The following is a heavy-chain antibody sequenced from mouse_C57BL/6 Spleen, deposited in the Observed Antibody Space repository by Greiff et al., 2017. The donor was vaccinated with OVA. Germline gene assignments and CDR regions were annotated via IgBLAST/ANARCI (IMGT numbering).Heavy chain of an antibody. CDR3: ARERAIYYGYEGYFDY. Sequence: QVQLQQPGAELVKPGASVKLSCKASGYTFTSYWMHWVKQRPGQGLEWIGMIHPNSGSTNYNEKFKSKATLTVDKSSSTAYMQLSSLTSEDSAVYYCARERAIYYGYEGYFDYWGQGTTLTVSS. J-gene: IGHJ2*01. V-gene: IGHV1-64*01. D-gene: IGHD2-2*01. CDR1: GYTFTSYW. CDR2: IHPNSGST.